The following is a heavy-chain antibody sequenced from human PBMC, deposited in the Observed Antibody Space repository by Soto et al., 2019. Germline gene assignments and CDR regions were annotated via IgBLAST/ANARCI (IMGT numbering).Heavy chain of an antibody. V-gene: IGHV1-69*06. D-gene: IGHD2-2*03. CDR2: IIPIFGTA. Sequence: GASVKVSCKASGGTFSSYAISWVRQAPGQGLEWMGGIIPIFGTANYAQKFQGRVTITADKSTSTAYMELSSLRSEDTAVYYCARDSGYCSSTSCPKGPYYSYGMDVWGQGTTVTVSS. CDR3: ARDSGYCSSTSCPKGPYYSYGMDV. J-gene: IGHJ6*02. CDR1: GGTFSSYA.